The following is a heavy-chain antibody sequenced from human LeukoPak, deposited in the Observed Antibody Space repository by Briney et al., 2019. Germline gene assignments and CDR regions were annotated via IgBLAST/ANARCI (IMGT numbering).Heavy chain of an antibody. J-gene: IGHJ4*02. CDR3: ARAYDFWSGLDY. CDR2: ISYDGSNK. CDR1: GFTFSSYA. D-gene: IGHD3-3*01. Sequence: GRSRRLSCAAAGFTFSSYAMHWVRQAPGKGLEWVAVISYDGSNKYYADSVKGRFTISRDNSKNTLYLQMNSLRAEDTAVYYCARAYDFWSGLDYWGQGTLVTVSS. V-gene: IGHV3-30-3*01.